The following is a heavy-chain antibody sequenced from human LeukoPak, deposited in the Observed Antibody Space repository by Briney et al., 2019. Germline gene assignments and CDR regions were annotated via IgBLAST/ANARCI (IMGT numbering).Heavy chain of an antibody. D-gene: IGHD6-13*01. Sequence: PETLSLTCTVSGGSISSYYWSWIRQPAGKGLEWIGRIYTSESTNYNPSLKSRVTMSVDTSKNQFSLKLSSVTAADTAVYYCARDEQQLVPRGMDVWGQGTTVTVSS. CDR3: ARDEQQLVPRGMDV. CDR2: IYTSEST. V-gene: IGHV4-4*07. CDR1: GGSISSYY. J-gene: IGHJ6*02.